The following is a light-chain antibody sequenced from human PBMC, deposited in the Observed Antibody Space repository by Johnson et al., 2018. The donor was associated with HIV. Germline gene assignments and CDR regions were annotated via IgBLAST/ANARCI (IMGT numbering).Light chain of an antibody. J-gene: IGLJ1*01. CDR1: SSNIGNNY. V-gene: IGLV1-51*01. CDR3: GAWDSGLTAGV. Sequence: QLVLSQPPSVSAAPGQKVTISCSGSSSNIGNNYISWYQQLPGTPPKIIIYDNNKRPSGIPDRFSGSRSGTSATLGITGLQTGDEADYYCGAWDSGLTAGVFGTGTKVTVL. CDR2: DNN.